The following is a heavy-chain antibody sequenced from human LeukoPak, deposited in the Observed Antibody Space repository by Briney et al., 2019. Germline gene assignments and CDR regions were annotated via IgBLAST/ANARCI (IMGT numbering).Heavy chain of an antibody. CDR3: ARESGDYAGYFQH. J-gene: IGHJ1*01. CDR2: INPNSGGT. Sequence: GASVKVSCKASGYTFTGYYMRWVRQAPGQGLEWMGWINPNSGGTNYAQKFQGRVTMTRDTSISTAYMELSRLRSDDTAVYYCARESGDYAGYFQHWGQGTLVTVSS. CDR1: GYTFTGYY. V-gene: IGHV1-2*02. D-gene: IGHD4-17*01.